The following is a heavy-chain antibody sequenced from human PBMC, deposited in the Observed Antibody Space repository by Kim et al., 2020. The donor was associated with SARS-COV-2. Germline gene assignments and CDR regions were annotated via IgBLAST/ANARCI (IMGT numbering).Heavy chain of an antibody. Sequence: ASVKVSCKAPGYTFTSYYMHWVRQAPGQGLEWMGIINPSGGSTSYAQKFQGRVTMTRDTSTSTVYMELSSLRSEDTAVYYCAREWGITMVRGVIINGGYFDYWGQGTLVTVSS. V-gene: IGHV1-46*01. D-gene: IGHD3-10*01. CDR1: GYTFTSYY. J-gene: IGHJ4*02. CDR3: AREWGITMVRGVIINGGYFDY. CDR2: INPSGGST.